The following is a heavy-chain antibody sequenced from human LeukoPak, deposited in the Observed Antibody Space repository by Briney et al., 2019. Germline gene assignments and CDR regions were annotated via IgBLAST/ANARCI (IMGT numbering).Heavy chain of an antibody. Sequence: SETLSLTCTVSGGSIRNYYWSWIRQPPGKGLEWIGYIYNSGSTNYNPSLKSRVTISADTSKNQFSLRLTSVTAADTGVYYCARHYSPDFCADDCYTFDYWGQGTLVTVSS. CDR3: ARHYSPDFCADDCYTFDY. V-gene: IGHV4-59*08. J-gene: IGHJ4*02. CDR2: IYNSGST. CDR1: GGSIRNYY. D-gene: IGHD2-21*02.